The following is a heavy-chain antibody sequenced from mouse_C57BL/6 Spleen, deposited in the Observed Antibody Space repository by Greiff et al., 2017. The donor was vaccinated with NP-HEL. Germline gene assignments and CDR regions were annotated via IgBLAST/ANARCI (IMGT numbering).Heavy chain of an antibody. CDR2: INYDGSST. CDR3: ARAGSSYGYAMDY. Sequence: EVHLVESEGGLVQPGSSMKLSCTASGFTFSDYYMAWVRQVPEKGLEWVANINYDGSSTYYLDSLKSRFIISRDNAKNILYLQMSSLKSEDTATYYCARAGSSYGYAMDYWGQGTSVTVSS. D-gene: IGHD1-1*01. V-gene: IGHV5-16*01. CDR1: GFTFSDYY. J-gene: IGHJ4*01.